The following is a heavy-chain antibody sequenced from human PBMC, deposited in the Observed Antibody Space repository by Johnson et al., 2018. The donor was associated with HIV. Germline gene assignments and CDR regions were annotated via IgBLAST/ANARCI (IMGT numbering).Heavy chain of an antibody. Sequence: VQLVESGGGLVQPGRSLRLSCAASGFTFDDYAMHWVRQAPGKGLEWVSGIRWNSGSIGYADSVKGRFTISRDNAKNSLYLQMNSLRAEDTALYYCAKDKQQLVRGGAFDIWGQGTMVTVSS. CDR1: GFTFDDYA. CDR2: IRWNSGSI. V-gene: IGHV3-9*01. J-gene: IGHJ3*02. CDR3: AKDKQQLVRGGAFDI. D-gene: IGHD6-6*01.